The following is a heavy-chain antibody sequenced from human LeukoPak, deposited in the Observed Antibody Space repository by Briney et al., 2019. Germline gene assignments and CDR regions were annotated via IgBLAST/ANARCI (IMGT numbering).Heavy chain of an antibody. CDR3: ARQGRPADYDYYGMDV. D-gene: IGHD2-2*01. J-gene: IGHJ6*02. V-gene: IGHV2-70*11. Sequence: ESGPALVKPTQTLTLTCTFSGFSLSTSGMCVSWIRQPPGKALEWLARIDWDDDKYYSTSLKTRLTISKDTSKNQVVLTMTNMDPVDTATYYCARQGRPADYDYYGMDVWGQGTTVTVSS. CDR1: GFSLSTSGMC. CDR2: IDWDDDK.